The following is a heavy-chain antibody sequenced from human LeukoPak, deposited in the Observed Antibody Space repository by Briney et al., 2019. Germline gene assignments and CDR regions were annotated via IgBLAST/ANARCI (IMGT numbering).Heavy chain of an antibody. CDR1: GFTFDNSW. Sequence: GGSLRLSCAASGFTFDNSWIHWVRQGPGRGPVWVSRISPDGITTNYADSVKGRFTISRDNAMNTLYLQMNSLRAEDTAVYYCATAGNYRFDNWGQGTLVTVSS. CDR2: ISPDGITT. V-gene: IGHV3-74*01. CDR3: ATAGNYRFDN. D-gene: IGHD1-7*01. J-gene: IGHJ4*02.